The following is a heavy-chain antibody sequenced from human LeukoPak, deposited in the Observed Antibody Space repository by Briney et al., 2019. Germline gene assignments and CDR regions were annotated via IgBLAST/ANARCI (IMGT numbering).Heavy chain of an antibody. J-gene: IGHJ4*02. CDR1: GFTFSDYF. CDR3: VRLPAPDGLIDS. V-gene: IGHV3-11*01. CDR2: IGSSGSPI. Sequence: PGGSLRLSCAASGFTFSDYFMSWIRQAPGKGLEWISYIGSSGSPIYYADSVRGRFTISRDNAKNSLHLQMNSLRAEDTAVYYCVRLPAPDGLIDSWGQGTLVTVSS. D-gene: IGHD1-14*01.